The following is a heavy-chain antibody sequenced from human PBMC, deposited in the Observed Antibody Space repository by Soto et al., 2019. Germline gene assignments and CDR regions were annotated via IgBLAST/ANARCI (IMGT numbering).Heavy chain of an antibody. CDR1: GFSVSSNY. CDR3: ARSLNWPDWFAP. Sequence: GGSLRLSCAASGFSVSSNYMSWVRQAPGKGLEWVSVIYTGGSTYYADSVKGRFTISRDNSKNTLYLQMNSLRVEDTAVYYCARSLNWPDWFAPWGQGILVTVSS. V-gene: IGHV3-53*01. D-gene: IGHD1-1*01. CDR2: IYTGGST. J-gene: IGHJ5*02.